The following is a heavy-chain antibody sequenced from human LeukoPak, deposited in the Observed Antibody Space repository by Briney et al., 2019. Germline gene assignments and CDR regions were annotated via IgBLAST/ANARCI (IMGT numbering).Heavy chain of an antibody. J-gene: IGHJ4*02. CDR1: GFTFSSYA. CDR3: AKRSGAKYYDSSGYYYFDY. D-gene: IGHD3-22*01. V-gene: IGHV3-23*01. CDR2: ISGSGGST. Sequence: GGSLRLSCAASGFTFSSYAMSCVRQAPGKGLEWVSAISGSGGSTYYADSVKGRFTISRDNSKNTLYLQMNSLRAKDTAVYYCAKRSGAKYYDSSGYYYFDYWGQGTLVTVSS.